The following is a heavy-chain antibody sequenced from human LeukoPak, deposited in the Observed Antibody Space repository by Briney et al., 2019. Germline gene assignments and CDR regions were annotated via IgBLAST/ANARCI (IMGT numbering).Heavy chain of an antibody. V-gene: IGHV3-48*01. CDR3: AKDPPESY. CDR1: GFSFSSYS. CDR2: ISSSSSTI. J-gene: IGHJ4*02. Sequence: GGSLKLSCAASGFSFSSYSMNWARQSPGKGLEWDSYISSSSSTISYADSVKGRFTISRDNAKNSLYLQMNSLRAEDTAVYYCAKDPPESYWGQGTLVTVSS.